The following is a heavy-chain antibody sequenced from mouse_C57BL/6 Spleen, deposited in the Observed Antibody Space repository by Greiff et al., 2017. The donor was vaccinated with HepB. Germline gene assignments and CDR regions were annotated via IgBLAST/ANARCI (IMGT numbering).Heavy chain of an antibody. Sequence: QVQLQQPGAELVRPGTSVKLSCKASGYTFTSYWMHWVKQRPGQGLEWIGVIDPSDSYTNYNQKFKGKATLTVDKDSSKAYMQLSSLTSEDSAVYYCSRSPFYYGISFYYFDYWGQGTTLTVSS. V-gene: IGHV1-59*01. CDR1: GYTFTSYW. CDR3: SRSPFYYGISFYYFDY. D-gene: IGHD1-1*01. J-gene: IGHJ2*01. CDR2: IDPSDSYT.